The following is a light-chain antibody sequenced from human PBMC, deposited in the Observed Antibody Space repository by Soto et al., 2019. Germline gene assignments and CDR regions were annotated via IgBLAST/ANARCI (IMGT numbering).Light chain of an antibody. Sequence: EIVMTQSPATLSVSPGERATLSCRASQSVSSNLAWYQQKPGQAPSLLIYGASTRATGIPARFSGSRSGTEFTLTISSLQSEDFAVYYCQQYNNWPPEITFGPGTKVDIK. J-gene: IGKJ3*01. CDR3: QQYNNWPPEIT. CDR1: QSVSSN. V-gene: IGKV3-15*01. CDR2: GAS.